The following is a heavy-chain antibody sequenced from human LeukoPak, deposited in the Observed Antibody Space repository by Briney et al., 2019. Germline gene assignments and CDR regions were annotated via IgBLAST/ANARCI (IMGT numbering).Heavy chain of an antibody. J-gene: IGHJ6*02. Sequence: TGGSLRLSCVASGFTLSDYWMSWVRQTPGKGLEWVASINHNGNVNYYVDSVKGRFTISRDNAKNSLYLQMSNLRAEDTAVYFCARGGGLDVWGQGATVTVSS. CDR2: INHNGNVN. D-gene: IGHD3-16*01. V-gene: IGHV3-7*03. CDR3: ARGGGLDV. CDR1: GFTLSDYW.